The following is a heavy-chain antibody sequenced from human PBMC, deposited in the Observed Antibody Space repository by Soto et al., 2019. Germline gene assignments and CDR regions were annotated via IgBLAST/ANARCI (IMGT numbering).Heavy chain of an antibody. CDR2: ISGSGGST. D-gene: IGHD2-2*01. CDR3: AKQRVVPAAMTALDY. V-gene: IGHV3-23*01. Sequence: PWGSPRLSCAACGVTVCSYAMGGVRQEPGKGLEWVSAISGSGGSTYYADSVKGRFTISRDNSKNTLYLQMNSLRAEDTAVYYCAKQRVVPAAMTALDYWGQGTLVTVSS. CDR1: GVTVCSYA. J-gene: IGHJ4*02.